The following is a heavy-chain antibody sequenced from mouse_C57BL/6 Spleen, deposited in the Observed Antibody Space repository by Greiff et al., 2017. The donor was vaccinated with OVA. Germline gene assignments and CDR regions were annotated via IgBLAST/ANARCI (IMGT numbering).Heavy chain of an antibody. V-gene: IGHV1-19*01. D-gene: IGHD2-5*01. CDR1: GYTFTDYY. CDR2: INPYNGGT. J-gene: IGHJ2*01. Sequence: VHVKQSGPVLVKPGASVKMSCKASGYTFTDYYMNWVKQSHGKSLEWIGVINPYNGGTSYNQKFKGKATLTVDKSSSTAYMELNSLTSEDSAVYYCARGSNYVDFDYWGQGTTLTVSS. CDR3: ARGSNYVDFDY.